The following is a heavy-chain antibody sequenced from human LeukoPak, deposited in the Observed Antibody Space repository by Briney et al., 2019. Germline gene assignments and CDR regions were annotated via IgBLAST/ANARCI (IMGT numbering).Heavy chain of an antibody. CDR3: ARDLYHYDSSGSRGTFDI. CDR1: GYTFTSYG. Sequence: ASVKVSCKASGYTFTSYGISWVRQAPGQGLEWMGWISAYNGNTNYAQKLQGRVTMTTDTSTSTAYMELRSLRSDDTAVYYCARDLYHYDSSGSRGTFDIWGQGTMVTVSS. J-gene: IGHJ3*02. V-gene: IGHV1-18*01. CDR2: ISAYNGNT. D-gene: IGHD3-22*01.